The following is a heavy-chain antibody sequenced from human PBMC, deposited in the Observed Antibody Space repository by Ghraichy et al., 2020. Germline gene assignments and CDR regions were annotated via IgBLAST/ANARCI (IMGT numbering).Heavy chain of an antibody. CDR1: GFSFSDYY. CDR2: ISNGGSIL. V-gene: IGHV3-11*01. J-gene: IGHJ3*02. D-gene: IGHD1-26*01. CDR3: ARGSGTYSGDSFDI. Sequence: GGSLRLSCAASGFSFSDYYMSWIRQAPGKGLEWVSYISNGGSILYYADSVKGRFTISRDTAKNSLYLQMNSLRAEDTAVYYCARGSGTYSGDSFDIWGQGTMVTVSS.